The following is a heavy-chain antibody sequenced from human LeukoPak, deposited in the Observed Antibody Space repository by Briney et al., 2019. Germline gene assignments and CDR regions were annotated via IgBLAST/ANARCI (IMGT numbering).Heavy chain of an antibody. CDR2: ISPSGGST. J-gene: IGHJ4*02. CDR3: ARVGAKWELLPLGY. D-gene: IGHD1-26*01. Sequence: ASVKVSCKAFGYTFTSNYMHWVRQAPGQGPEWMGVISPSGGSTTYAQKFQGRVTLTRDMSTSTDYLELSSLRSDDTAVYYCARVGAKWELLPLGYWGQGTLVTVSS. V-gene: IGHV1-46*01. CDR1: GYTFTSNY.